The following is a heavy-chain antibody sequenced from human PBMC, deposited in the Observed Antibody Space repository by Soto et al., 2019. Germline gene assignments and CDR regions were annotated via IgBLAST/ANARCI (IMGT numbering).Heavy chain of an antibody. Sequence: EVQLVESGGGLVKPGGSLRLSCAASGFSFGNGWMSWVRQAPGKGLEWIGRSLSKPDGGTTDYGAPAKGRFMISRDDSRNMLFLQMNSLKTEDTAVYYCTTDRGIAVRPLFDCWGQGTLVTVSS. CDR2: SLSKPDGGTT. J-gene: IGHJ4*02. D-gene: IGHD6-6*01. CDR3: TTDRGIAVRPLFDC. CDR1: GFSFGNGW. V-gene: IGHV3-15*01.